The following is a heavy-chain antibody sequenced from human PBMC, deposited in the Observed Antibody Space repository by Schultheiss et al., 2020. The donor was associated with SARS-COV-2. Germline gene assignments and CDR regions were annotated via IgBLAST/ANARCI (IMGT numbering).Heavy chain of an antibody. Sequence: GESLKISCAASGFTFSSYAMSWVRQAPGKGLEWVSAISGSGGSTYYADSVKGRFTISRDNSKNTLYLQMNSLRAEDTAVYYCASLYVTSSVAWYDPWGQGTLVTVSS. D-gene: IGHD6-6*01. V-gene: IGHV3-23*01. J-gene: IGHJ5*02. CDR2: ISGSGGST. CDR3: ASLYVTSSVAWYDP. CDR1: GFTFSSYA.